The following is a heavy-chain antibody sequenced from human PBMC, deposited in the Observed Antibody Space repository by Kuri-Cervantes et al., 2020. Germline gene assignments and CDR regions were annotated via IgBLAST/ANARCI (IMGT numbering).Heavy chain of an antibody. J-gene: IGHJ5*02. D-gene: IGHD6-13*01. CDR2: ISGSGTTT. Sequence: GESLKISCAASGFTFSDYYMHWVRQAPGKGLEWVSYISGSGTTTYYVDSVKGRFTISRDSARDSLYLQMDSLRVEDTAIYYCARAAAAGISGWFDPWGQGTLVTVSS. V-gene: IGHV3-11*01. CDR3: ARAAAAGISGWFDP. CDR1: GFTFSDYY.